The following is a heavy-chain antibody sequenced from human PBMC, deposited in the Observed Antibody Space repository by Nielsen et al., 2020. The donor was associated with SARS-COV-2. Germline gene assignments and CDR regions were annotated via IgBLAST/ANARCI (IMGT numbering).Heavy chain of an antibody. V-gene: IGHV3-66*01. CDR3: ARDGVGYYYYMDV. J-gene: IGHJ6*03. D-gene: IGHD3-3*01. CDR2: IFSDGST. CDR1: GFIVSKNY. Sequence: GESLKISCAASGFIVSKNYMNWVCQAPGKGLEWVSVIFSDGSTYYADSVKGRFTISRDTSRNTLFLQMNSLRDEDTGVYYCARDGVGYYYYMDVWGKGTTVTVSS.